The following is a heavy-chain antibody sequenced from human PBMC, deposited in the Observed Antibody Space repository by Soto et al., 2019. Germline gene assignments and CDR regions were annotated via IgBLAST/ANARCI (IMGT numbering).Heavy chain of an antibody. CDR3: ARGGWSDNWFVP. D-gene: IGHD6-19*01. Sequence: TLSLTCTVSGSSITSGGYYWGWIRQHPGKGLEWIGHIYYSGSTSYNPSLKSRVSMSADTSKNQFSMKLSSVTAADTAVYYCARGGWSDNWFVPWGQGTLVTVSS. CDR1: GSSITSGGYY. V-gene: IGHV4-31*03. J-gene: IGHJ5*02. CDR2: IYYSGST.